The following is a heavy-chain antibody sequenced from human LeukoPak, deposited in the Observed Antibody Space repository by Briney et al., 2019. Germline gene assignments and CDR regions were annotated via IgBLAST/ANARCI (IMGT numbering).Heavy chain of an antibody. V-gene: IGHV4-34*01. CDR2: INHRGST. D-gene: IGHD6-13*01. CDR1: GGSFSGYY. CDR3: ARVDLFLGYSRSWYTRGYNWFDP. J-gene: IGHJ5*02. Sequence: ETLSLTCAVYGGSFSGYYWSWIRQPPGKGLECIGEINHRGSTNYNPSLKSRVTISVDTSKNQFSLKLSSVTAADTAVYYCARVDLFLGYSRSWYTRGYNWFDPWGQGTLVTVSS.